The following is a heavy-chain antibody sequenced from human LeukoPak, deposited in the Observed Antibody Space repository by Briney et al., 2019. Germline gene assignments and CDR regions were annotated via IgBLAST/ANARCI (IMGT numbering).Heavy chain of an antibody. Sequence: ASVKVSCKASGYTFTGYYIHWVRQAPGQGLEWMGWINPNGGGTNYAQKFQDRVTLTRDTSISTAFMELSRLRSDDTAVYYCAPTNSWYYYFDYWGQGTQVTVSS. D-gene: IGHD6-13*01. J-gene: IGHJ4*02. CDR2: INPNGGGT. CDR3: APTNSWYYYFDY. V-gene: IGHV1-2*02. CDR1: GYTFTGYY.